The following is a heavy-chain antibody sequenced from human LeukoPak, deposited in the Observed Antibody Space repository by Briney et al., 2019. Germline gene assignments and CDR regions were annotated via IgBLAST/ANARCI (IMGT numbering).Heavy chain of an antibody. CDR2: IIPKIEGT. D-gene: IGHD3-22*01. CDR3: ARSNDYDDGSRYYSHYMAV. CDR1: GYTFTGHH. V-gene: IGHV1-2*02. Sequence: ASVKVSCKASGYTFTGHHIHWVRQAPGQGLEWMGWIIPKIEGTKYAQKFQGRVIMTRDTSISTAYMELSSLRFDDTAVYYCARSNDYDDGSRYYSHYMAVWGKGTTVTVSS. J-gene: IGHJ6*03.